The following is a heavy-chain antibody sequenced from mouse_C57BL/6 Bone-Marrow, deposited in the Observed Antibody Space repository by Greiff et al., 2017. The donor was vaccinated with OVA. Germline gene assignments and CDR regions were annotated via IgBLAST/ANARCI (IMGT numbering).Heavy chain of an antibody. CDR2: ISSGGDYI. CDR1: GFTFSSYA. Sequence: EVKLVESGEGLVKPGGSLKLSCAASGFTFSSYAMSWVRQTPEKRLEWVAYISSGGDYIYYADTVKGRFTISRDNARNTLYLQMSSLKSEDTAMYYCTRDQGDYYGSQSWFAYWGQGTLVTVSA. V-gene: IGHV5-9-1*02. J-gene: IGHJ3*01. D-gene: IGHD1-1*01. CDR3: TRDQGDYYGSQSWFAY.